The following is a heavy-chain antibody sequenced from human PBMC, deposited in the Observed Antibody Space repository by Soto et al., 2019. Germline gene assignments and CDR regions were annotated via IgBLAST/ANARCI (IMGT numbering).Heavy chain of an antibody. D-gene: IGHD6-13*01. J-gene: IGHJ5*02. CDR2: IDPSDSYT. V-gene: IGHV5-10-1*01. Sequence: PGESLKISCKGSGYIFTSYWISWVRQMPGKGLEWMGRIDPSDSYTNYSPSFQGHVTISADKSISTAYLQWSSLKASDTAMYYCASGQQLVDWFDPWGQGTLVTVSS. CDR1: GYIFTSYW. CDR3: ASGQQLVDWFDP.